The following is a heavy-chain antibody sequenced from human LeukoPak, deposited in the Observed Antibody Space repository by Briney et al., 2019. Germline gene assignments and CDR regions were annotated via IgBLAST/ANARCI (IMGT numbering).Heavy chain of an antibody. CDR2: IYYSGST. J-gene: IGHJ4*02. CDR3: AREGYCSGTSCYNFNY. Sequence: SETLSLTCTVSGGSISSYYWSWIRQPPGKGLEWIGYIYYSGSTNYNPSLKSRVTISVDTSKNQFSLKLSSVTAADTAVYYCAREGYCSGTSCYNFNYWGQGTLVTVSS. D-gene: IGHD2-2*02. CDR1: GGSISSYY. V-gene: IGHV4-59*01.